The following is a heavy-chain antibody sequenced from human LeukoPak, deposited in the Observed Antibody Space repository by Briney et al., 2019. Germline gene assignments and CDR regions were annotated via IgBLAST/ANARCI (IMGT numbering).Heavy chain of an antibody. CDR1: GGSFSGYY. V-gene: IGHV4-34*01. D-gene: IGHD4-17*01. CDR2: INHSGST. CDR3: AYGKYYYYGMDV. J-gene: IGHJ6*02. Sequence: SETLSLTCAVYGGSFSGYYWSWIRQPPGKGLEWIGEINHSGSTNYSPSLKSRVTISVDTSKNQFSLKLSSVTAADTAVYYCAYGKYYYYGMDVWGQGTTVTVSS.